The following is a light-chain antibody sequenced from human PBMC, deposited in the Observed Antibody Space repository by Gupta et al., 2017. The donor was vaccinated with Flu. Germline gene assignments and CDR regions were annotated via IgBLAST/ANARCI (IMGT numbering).Light chain of an antibody. CDR1: QSILYGSNNQNF. V-gene: IGKV4-1*01. Sequence: DIVMTQSPDSLSVSLGERATINCKSSQSILYGSNNQNFLAWYQQKPRQPPKLLIYWASTRESGVPDRFSGSGSGTDFTLTISSLQAEDVAVYYCQQDIATPQTFGQGTKVEVK. CDR3: QQDIATPQT. CDR2: WAS. J-gene: IGKJ1*01.